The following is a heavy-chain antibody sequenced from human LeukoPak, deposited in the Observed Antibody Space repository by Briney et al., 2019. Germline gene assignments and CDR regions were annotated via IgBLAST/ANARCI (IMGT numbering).Heavy chain of an antibody. CDR3: ARVRVIVGATFLDY. V-gene: IGHV4-34*01. Sequence: SSETLSLTCAVYGGSFSGYYWSWIRQPPGKGLEWIGEINHSGSTNYNPSLKSRVTISVDKSKNQFSLKVFSVTAADTAVYYCARVRVIVGATFLDYWGQGTLVTVSS. D-gene: IGHD1-26*01. CDR1: GGSFSGYY. J-gene: IGHJ4*02. CDR2: INHSGST.